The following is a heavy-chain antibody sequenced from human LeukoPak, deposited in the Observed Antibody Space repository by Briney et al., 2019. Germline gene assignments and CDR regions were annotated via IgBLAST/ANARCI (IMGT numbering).Heavy chain of an antibody. CDR2: IYYSGST. D-gene: IGHD3-22*01. V-gene: IGHV4-31*03. CDR1: GGSISSGGYY. Sequence: SETLSLTCTVSGGSISSGGYYWSWIRQHPGKGLEWIGYIYYSGSTYYNPSLKSRVTISVDTSKNQFSLKLSSVTAADTAVYYCARARTVVVLDAFDIWGQGTMVTVSS. CDR3: ARARTVVVLDAFDI. J-gene: IGHJ3*02.